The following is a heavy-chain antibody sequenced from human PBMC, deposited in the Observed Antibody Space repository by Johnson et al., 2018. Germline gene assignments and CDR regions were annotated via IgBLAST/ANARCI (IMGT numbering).Heavy chain of an antibody. Sequence: QVQLVESGGGVIQXGRSLRVSCAAFGFDLSDFGMHWLRQAPGKGPEWLALIWFDGTNQHYADSVTGRFTVSRDSSKNTVFLQMSSLSPEETAVYYWAREEHDSTGYYPEYFQYWGQGTLVTVSS. V-gene: IGHV3-33*01. CDR1: GFDLSDFG. CDR2: IWFDGTNQ. CDR3: AREEHDSTGYYPEYFQY. J-gene: IGHJ1*01. D-gene: IGHD3-22*01.